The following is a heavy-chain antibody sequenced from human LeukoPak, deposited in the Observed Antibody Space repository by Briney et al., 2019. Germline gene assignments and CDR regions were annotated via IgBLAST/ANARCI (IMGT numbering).Heavy chain of an antibody. Sequence: GGSLRLSCATSGFSFSTYVMSWVRQGPGQGLEGVSSVGGDGRFTCHADSVKSRFTISRDNSKNKICLQMNSLRVEDTAIYYWAKGISVEGYNFERGADYWGQGALFTVSS. CDR3: AKGISVEGYNFERGADY. D-gene: IGHD1-1*01. J-gene: IGHJ4*02. CDR1: GFSFSTYV. V-gene: IGHV3-23*01. CDR2: VGGDGRFT.